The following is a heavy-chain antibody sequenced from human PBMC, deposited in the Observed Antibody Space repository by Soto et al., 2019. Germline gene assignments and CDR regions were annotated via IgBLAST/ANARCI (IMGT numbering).Heavy chain of an antibody. D-gene: IGHD6-25*01. V-gene: IGHV3-23*01. Sequence: EVQLLESGGGLVQPGGSLRLSCAASGFTFSSYAMSWVRQAPGKGLEWVSAISGSGDSTYYADSVRGRFTISRDNSKNTLYLQMNSPRAEDTAVYYCAKAEAAGFDYWGQGTLVAVSS. CDR1: GFTFSSYA. CDR3: AKAEAAGFDY. CDR2: ISGSGDST. J-gene: IGHJ4*02.